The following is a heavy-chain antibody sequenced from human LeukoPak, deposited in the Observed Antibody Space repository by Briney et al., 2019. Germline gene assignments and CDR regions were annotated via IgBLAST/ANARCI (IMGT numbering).Heavy chain of an antibody. CDR2: INHSGST. D-gene: IGHD6-19*01. Sequence: SETLSLTCAVYGGSFSGYYWSWIRQPPGKGLEWIGEINHSGSTNYNPSLKSRVTISVDTSKNQFSLKLSSVTAADTAVYYCARHTGTSSGLDLDYWGQGTLVTVSS. V-gene: IGHV4-34*01. CDR3: ARHTGTSSGLDLDY. J-gene: IGHJ4*02. CDR1: GGSFSGYY.